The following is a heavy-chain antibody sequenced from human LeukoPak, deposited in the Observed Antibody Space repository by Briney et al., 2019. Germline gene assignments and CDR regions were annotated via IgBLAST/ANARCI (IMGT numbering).Heavy chain of an antibody. V-gene: IGHV1-8*03. J-gene: IGHJ6*02. D-gene: IGHD2-15*01. CDR1: GYTFTSYD. CDR2: MNPNSGNT. Sequence: ASVKVSCKASGYTFTSYDINWVRQATGQGLEWMGWMNPNSGNTGYAQKFQGRVTITADKSTSTAYMELSSLRSEDTAVYYCAGCSGGSCYSSYYGMDVWGQGTTVTVSS. CDR3: AGCSGGSCYSSYYGMDV.